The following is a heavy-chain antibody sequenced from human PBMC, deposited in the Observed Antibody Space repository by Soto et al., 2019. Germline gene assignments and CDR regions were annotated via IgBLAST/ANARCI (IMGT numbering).Heavy chain of an antibody. CDR3: ASDSSGFLRFDY. D-gene: IGHD3-22*01. CDR1: GFTFSSYG. V-gene: IGHV3-33*01. CDR2: IWYDGSNK. J-gene: IGHJ4*02. Sequence: FLRLSCAASGFTFSSYGMHWVRQAPGKGLEWVAVIWYDGSNKYYADSVKGRFTISRDNSKNTLYPQMNSLRAEDTAVYYCASDSSGFLRFDYWGQGTLVTVSS.